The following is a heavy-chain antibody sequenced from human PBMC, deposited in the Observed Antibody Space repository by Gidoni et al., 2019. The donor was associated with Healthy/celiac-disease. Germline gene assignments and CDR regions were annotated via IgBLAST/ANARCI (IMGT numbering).Heavy chain of an antibody. D-gene: IGHD4-4*01. CDR3: ARGVGATVTIFDY. Sequence: EVQLVESGGGLVQPGGSLRLSCAASGFTFSSYAMPWVRQAPGKGLEYFSAISSNGGSTYYANSVKGRFTISRDNSKNTLYLQMGSLRAEDMAVYYCARGVGATVTIFDYWGQGTLVTVSS. J-gene: IGHJ4*02. V-gene: IGHV3-64*01. CDR2: ISSNGGST. CDR1: GFTFSSYA.